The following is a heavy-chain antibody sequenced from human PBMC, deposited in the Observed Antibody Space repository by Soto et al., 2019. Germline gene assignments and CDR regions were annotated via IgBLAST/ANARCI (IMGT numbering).Heavy chain of an antibody. V-gene: IGHV3-23*01. D-gene: IGHD3-22*01. CDR3: AKTHYDSSGYYYFGY. Sequence: PSGSLRISCEASGFIFSSYCMSWVRQAPGKGLEWVSTIRRNGSSTYYADSVKGRFTISRDNSKNTLYLQMNSLRAEDTAVYYCAKTHYDSSGYYYFGYWGQGTLVTVSS. J-gene: IGHJ4*02. CDR2: IRRNGSST. CDR1: GFIFSSYC.